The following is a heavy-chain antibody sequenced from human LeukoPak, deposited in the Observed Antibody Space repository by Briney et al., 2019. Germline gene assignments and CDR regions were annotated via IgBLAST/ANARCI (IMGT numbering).Heavy chain of an antibody. CDR3: ARARGRTSEPYYFDY. V-gene: IGHV3-74*01. D-gene: IGHD3-10*01. Sequence: GGSLRLSCVASGFTFTFYWMHWVRDAPGKGLVWLSRINSDGYSITYADSVKGRFSISRDNAKNTLYLQMNSLRAEDTAMYYCARARGRTSEPYYFDYWGQGVLVTVSS. CDR1: GFTFTFYW. J-gene: IGHJ4*02. CDR2: INSDGYSI.